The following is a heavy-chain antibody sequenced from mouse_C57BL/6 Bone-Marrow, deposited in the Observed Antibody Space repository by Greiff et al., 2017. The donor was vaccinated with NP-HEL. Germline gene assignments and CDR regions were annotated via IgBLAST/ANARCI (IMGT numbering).Heavy chain of an antibody. CDR1: GYTFTGYW. Sequence: VQLQQPGTELVKPGASVKLSCKASGYTFTGYWMPWVKQRPGQGLEWIGNIIPRNGGTNYNEKFKSKATLTVDKSSSTAYMQRSSLTSEDSAVYYCARWGWLLLNYFDYCGQGTTLTVSS. J-gene: IGHJ2*01. D-gene: IGHD2-3*01. CDR3: ARWGWLLLNYFDY. V-gene: IGHV1-53*01. CDR2: IIPRNGGT.